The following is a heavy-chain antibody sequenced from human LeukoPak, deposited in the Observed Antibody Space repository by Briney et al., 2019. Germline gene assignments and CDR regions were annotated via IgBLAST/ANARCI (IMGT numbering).Heavy chain of an antibody. J-gene: IGHJ6*03. CDR3: AKGGVTIFGVDHYYYIDV. CDR1: GFTFSSYA. V-gene: IGHV3-23*01. D-gene: IGHD3-3*01. CDR2: ISGSGGRT. Sequence: QAGGSLRLTCAASGFTFSSYAMSWVRQAPGKGLEWGSGISGSGGRTYYADSVKGRFTISRDNSKNTVYLQMNSLRAEDTAVYYCAKGGVTIFGVDHYYYIDVWGKGTTVTVSS.